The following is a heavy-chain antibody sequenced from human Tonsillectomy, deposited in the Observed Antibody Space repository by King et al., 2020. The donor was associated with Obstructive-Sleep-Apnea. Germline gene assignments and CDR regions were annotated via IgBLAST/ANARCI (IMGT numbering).Heavy chain of an antibody. D-gene: IGHD4-11*01. Sequence: VQLQQWGAGLLKPSETLSLTCAVYGGSFSGYYWSWIRQPPGKGLEWIGEINHSGSTNYNPSLKSRVTISVDTSKNQFSLKLSSLTAADTAVYYCARLYSNYAYWGQGTLVTVSS. CDR3: ARLYSNYAY. CDR2: INHSGST. V-gene: IGHV4-34*01. J-gene: IGHJ4*02. CDR1: GGSFSGYY.